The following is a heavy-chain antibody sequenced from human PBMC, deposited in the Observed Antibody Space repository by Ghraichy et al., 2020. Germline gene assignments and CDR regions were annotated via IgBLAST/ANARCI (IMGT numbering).Heavy chain of an antibody. Sequence: SQTLSLTCAISGDSVSSNSAAWNWIRQSPSRGLEWLGRTYYRSKWYNDYAVSVKSRITINPDTSKNQFSLQLNSVTPEDTAVYYCARTLITRYDYVWGSYRYDFDYWGQGTLVTVSS. CDR3: ARTLITRYDYVWGSYRYDFDY. CDR2: TYYRSKWYN. D-gene: IGHD3-16*02. CDR1: GDSVSSNSAA. J-gene: IGHJ4*02. V-gene: IGHV6-1*01.